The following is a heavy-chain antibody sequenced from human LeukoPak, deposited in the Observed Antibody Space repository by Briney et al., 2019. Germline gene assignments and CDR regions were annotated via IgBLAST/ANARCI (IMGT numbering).Heavy chain of an antibody. CDR1: GGSISSYY. J-gene: IGHJ6*03. CDR2: IYTGGST. CDR3: ARETAVVPANVYCMDV. V-gene: IGHV4-4*07. D-gene: IGHD2-2*01. Sequence: SETLSLTCTVSGGSISSYYLSWIRQPAGKGLEWIGRIYTGGSTNYNPSLKSRVTMSVDTSKNQIPLKMSSVTAADTAVYYCARETAVVPANVYCMDVWGKGTTVTVSS.